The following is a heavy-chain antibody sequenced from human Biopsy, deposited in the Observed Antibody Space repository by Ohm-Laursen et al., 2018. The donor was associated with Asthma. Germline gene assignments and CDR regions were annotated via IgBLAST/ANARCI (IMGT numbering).Heavy chain of an antibody. Sequence: SLRLSCTAFGFTFSSNAMSWVRQAPGKGLEWVSAISGSGGSTYYADSVKGRFTISRDKSKNTLYMQTNSLRAEDTAVYYCAKRGSYFDYWGQGTLVTVSS. D-gene: IGHD1-26*01. CDR2: ISGSGGST. V-gene: IGHV3-23*01. CDR3: AKRGSYFDY. CDR1: GFTFSSNA. J-gene: IGHJ4*02.